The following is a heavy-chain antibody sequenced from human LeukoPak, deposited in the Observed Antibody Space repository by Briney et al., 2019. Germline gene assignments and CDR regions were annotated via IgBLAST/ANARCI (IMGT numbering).Heavy chain of an antibody. CDR2: IYSGGST. CDR1: GFTFSSFT. CDR3: ARGQDYYDSSGYYDY. J-gene: IGHJ4*02. Sequence: SGGSLRLSCAASGFTFSSFTMNWVRQAPGKGLEWVSVIYSGGSTYYADSVKGRFTISRDNSKNTLYLQMNSLRAEDTAAYYCARGQDYYDSSGYYDYWGQGTLVTVSS. V-gene: IGHV3-66*01. D-gene: IGHD3-22*01.